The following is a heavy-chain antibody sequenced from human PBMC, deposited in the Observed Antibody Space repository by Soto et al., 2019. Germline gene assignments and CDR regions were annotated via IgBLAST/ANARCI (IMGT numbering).Heavy chain of an antibody. D-gene: IGHD4-17*01. Sequence: PSETLSLTCTVSGGSISSSNWWTWVRQAPGKGPEWIGETYHVGIPSYNPSLKGRVSISVDTSNNQFLLNLSSLTAADAAVYYCARRYGVYFGYWGQGTLVTVSS. J-gene: IGHJ4*02. V-gene: IGHV4-4*02. CDR3: ARRYGVYFGY. CDR1: GGSISSSNW. CDR2: TYHVGIP.